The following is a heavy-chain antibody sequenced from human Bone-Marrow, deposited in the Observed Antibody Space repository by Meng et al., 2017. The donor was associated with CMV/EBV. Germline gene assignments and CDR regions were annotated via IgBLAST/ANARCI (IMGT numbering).Heavy chain of an antibody. CDR3: ARDYDRYNGMNI. D-gene: IGHD3-3*01. CDR2: LSYDGTRK. Sequence: GESLKISCAASGFTFSDYYMSWIRQAPGKGLEWVAVLSYDGTRKYYGDSVKGRFTISRDNSKNTLYLQMSGLRTDDTAVYFCARDYDRYNGMNIWGQGTTVTVSS. J-gene: IGHJ6*02. V-gene: IGHV3-30*03. CDR1: GFTFSDYY.